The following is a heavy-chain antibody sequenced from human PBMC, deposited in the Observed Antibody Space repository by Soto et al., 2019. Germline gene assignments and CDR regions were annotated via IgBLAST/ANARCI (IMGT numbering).Heavy chain of an antibody. CDR2: VYYSGST. D-gene: IGHD2-15*01. CDR1: GGSISSYY. J-gene: IGHJ4*02. V-gene: IGHV4-59*01. CDR3: ARAPRGGSFLYFDY. Sequence: TSETLSLTCTVSGGSISSYYWSWIRQPPGKGLEWIGYVYYSGSTNYNPSLKSRLTISVDTSKNQFSLQLSSVTAADTAVYHCARAPRGGSFLYFDYWGQGTLVTVSS.